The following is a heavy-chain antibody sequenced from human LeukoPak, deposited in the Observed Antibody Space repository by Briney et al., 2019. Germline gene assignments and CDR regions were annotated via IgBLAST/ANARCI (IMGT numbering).Heavy chain of an antibody. CDR3: AKEKQLEPFDY. D-gene: IGHD1-1*01. CDR1: GFTFSSYG. Sequence: GGSLRLSCAASGFTFSSYGMHRVRQAPGKGLEWVAFIQYDGGDIFYADSVKGRFTLSRDNSKNTLYLQMNSLRVDDTAVYYCAKEKQLEPFDYWGQGTLVTVSS. J-gene: IGHJ4*02. V-gene: IGHV3-30*02. CDR2: IQYDGGDI.